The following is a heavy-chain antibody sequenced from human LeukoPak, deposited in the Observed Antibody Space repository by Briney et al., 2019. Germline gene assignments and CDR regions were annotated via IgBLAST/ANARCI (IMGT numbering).Heavy chain of an antibody. V-gene: IGHV4-59*01. CDR2: IYYSGST. D-gene: IGHD6-13*01. CDR3: AREEQQLVGAFDI. J-gene: IGHJ3*02. Sequence: SETLSLTCTVSGGSIISYYWSWIRQPPGKGLEWIGYIYYSGSTNYNPSLKSRVTISVDTSKNQFSLKLSSVTAADTAVYYCAREEQQLVGAFDIWGQGTMVTVSS. CDR1: GGSIISYY.